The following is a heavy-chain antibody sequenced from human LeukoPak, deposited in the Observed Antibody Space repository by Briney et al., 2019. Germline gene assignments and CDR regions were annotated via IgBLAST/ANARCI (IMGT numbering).Heavy chain of an antibody. J-gene: IGHJ4*02. D-gene: IGHD6-19*01. Sequence: GGSLRLACAVSGFTFGSYSMNWVRQAPGKGLEWVSFISTSGSYICYADSVKGRFTISRDNAKNSLYLQMNSLRAEDTAVYYCASQTPRRLPIAVADYFDYWGQGTLVTVST. CDR1: GFTFGSYS. V-gene: IGHV3-21*01. CDR3: ASQTPRRLPIAVADYFDY. CDR2: ISTSGSYI.